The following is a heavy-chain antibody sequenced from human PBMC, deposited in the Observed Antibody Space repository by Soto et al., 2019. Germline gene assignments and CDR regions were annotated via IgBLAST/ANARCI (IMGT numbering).Heavy chain of an antibody. D-gene: IGHD6-19*01. CDR3: ARVEAVAGLYNYHGLDV. J-gene: IGHJ6*02. CDR2: IVPIFGTT. Sequence: QVQLVQSGAEVKKPGSSVKVSCKVSGGTFSNYAIDWVRLAPGHGLEWMGGIVPIFGTTYYTQKFQGRATIIADASTTTAYLEMRSLRSEDTAIYYCARVEAVAGLYNYHGLDVWGQGTAVTVSS. CDR1: GGTFSNYA. V-gene: IGHV1-69*12.